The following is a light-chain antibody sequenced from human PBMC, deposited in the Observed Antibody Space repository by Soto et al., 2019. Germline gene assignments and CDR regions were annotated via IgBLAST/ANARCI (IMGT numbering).Light chain of an antibody. V-gene: IGKV1-39*01. CDR3: QQSYSSSPWT. CDR1: QSISTY. CDR2: RAS. J-gene: IGKJ1*01. Sequence: DIQMTQSPSSLSASVGDRVTISCRASQSISTYLNWYQQKPGTAPRLLIYRASSVKSGVPPRFSGSGSGRDFTLTISSLRPEYIATYFCQQSYSSSPWTFGQGTKVEV.